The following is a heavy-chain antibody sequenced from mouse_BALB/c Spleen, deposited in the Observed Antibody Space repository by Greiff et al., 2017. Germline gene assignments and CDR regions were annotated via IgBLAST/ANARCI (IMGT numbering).Heavy chain of an antibody. V-gene: IGHV2-2*02. Sequence: VMLVESGPGLVQPSQSLSITCTVSGFSLTSYGVHWVRQSPGKGLEWLGVIWSGGSTDYNAAFISRLSISKDNSKSQVFFKMNSLQANDTAIYYCARNRGRYYAMDYRGQGTSVTVSS. D-gene: IGHD1-1*01. CDR2: IWSGGST. J-gene: IGHJ4*01. CDR3: ARNRGRYYAMDY. CDR1: GFSLTSYG.